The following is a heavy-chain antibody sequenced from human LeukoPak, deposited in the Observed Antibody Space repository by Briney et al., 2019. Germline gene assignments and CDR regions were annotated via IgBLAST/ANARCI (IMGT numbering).Heavy chain of an antibody. CDR2: IYYSGST. D-gene: IGHD6-19*01. V-gene: IGHV4-59*01. CDR3: ARHGAVAGSKSPGWFDP. J-gene: IGHJ5*02. Sequence: RPSETLSLTCTVSGGSISSYYWSWIRQPPGKGLEWIGYIYYSGSTNYNPSLKSRVTISVDTSKNQFSLKLSSVTAADTAVYYCARHGAVAGSKSPGWFDPWGQGTLVTVSS. CDR1: GGSISSYY.